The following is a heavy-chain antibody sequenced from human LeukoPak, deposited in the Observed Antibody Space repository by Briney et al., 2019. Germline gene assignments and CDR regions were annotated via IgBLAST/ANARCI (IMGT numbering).Heavy chain of an antibody. Sequence: GEFLRLSCAASGFTFDDYTMHWVRQAPGKGLEWVSLISWDGGSTYYADSVKGRFTISRDNSKNSLYLQMNSLRAEDTAAYYCAKEGDYGGYFDYWGQGTLVTVSS. CDR2: ISWDGGST. CDR1: GFTFDDYT. V-gene: IGHV3-43*01. J-gene: IGHJ4*02. D-gene: IGHD4-23*01. CDR3: AKEGDYGGYFDY.